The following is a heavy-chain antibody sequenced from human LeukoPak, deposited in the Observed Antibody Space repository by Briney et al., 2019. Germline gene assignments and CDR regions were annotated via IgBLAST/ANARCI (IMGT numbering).Heavy chain of an antibody. CDR2: ICGRGGNT. CDR1: GFTLTSYA. V-gene: IGHV3-23*01. J-gene: IGHJ4*02. CDR3: AKGSGDSCFSPLDS. Sequence: GGSLRLSCAASGFTLTSYAMSWVRQAPGKGLQWVSLICGRGGNTYYADSVKGRFTISRDNSKNTLSLQMNSLRAEDTAVYYCAKGSGDSCFSPLDSWGQGTLVTVSS. D-gene: IGHD2-15*01.